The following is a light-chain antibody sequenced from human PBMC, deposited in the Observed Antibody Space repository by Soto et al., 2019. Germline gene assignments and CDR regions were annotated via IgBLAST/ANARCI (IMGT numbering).Light chain of an antibody. J-gene: IGKJ4*01. CDR3: QQYNNRLRT. CDR2: RSS. Sequence: EIVMTQSPATLSVSPGERATLSYRASQSFSRNLTCSQQKPGQAPRLLIYRSSPRATGIAARFSGRGPGTEFTHTLRGLQAPEFAVYYCQQYNNRLRTFGGGTKVEV. CDR1: QSFSRN. V-gene: IGKV3-15*01.